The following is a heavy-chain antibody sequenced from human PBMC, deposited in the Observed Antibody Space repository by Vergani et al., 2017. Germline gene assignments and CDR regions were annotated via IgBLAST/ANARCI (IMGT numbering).Heavy chain of an antibody. D-gene: IGHD5-12*01. CDR3: AKEPYSGYDYGGAFDI. CDR2: ISGSGGST. Sequence: VQLVESGGGVVQPGRSLRLSCAASGFTFSSYAMSWVRQAPGKGLEWVSAISGSGGSTYYADSVKGRFTISRDNSKNTLYLQMNSLRAEDTAVYYCAKEPYSGYDYGGAFDIWGQGTMVTVSS. V-gene: IGHV3-23*04. J-gene: IGHJ3*02. CDR1: GFTFSSYA.